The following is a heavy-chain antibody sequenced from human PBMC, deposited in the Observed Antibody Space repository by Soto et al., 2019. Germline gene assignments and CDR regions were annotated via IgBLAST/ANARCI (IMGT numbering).Heavy chain of an antibody. V-gene: IGHV4-34*01. CDR3: ARVGASYYYGSGSLPYYYYMDV. J-gene: IGHJ6*03. CDR2: INHSGST. Sequence: SETLSLTCAVYGGSFSGYYWSWIRQPPGKGLEWIGEINHSGSTNYNPSLKSRVTISVDTSKNQFSLKLSSVTAADTAVYYCARVGASYYYGSGSLPYYYYMDVWGKGTTVTVSS. CDR1: GGSFSGYY. D-gene: IGHD3-10*01.